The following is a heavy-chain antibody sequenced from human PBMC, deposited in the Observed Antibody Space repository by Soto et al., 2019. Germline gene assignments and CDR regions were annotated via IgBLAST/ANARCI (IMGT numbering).Heavy chain of an antibody. Sequence: ASVKVSCKASGYTFTSYAMHWVRQAPGQRLEWMGWINAGNGNTKYSQKFQGRVTITRDTSASTAYMELSSLRSEDTAVYYCARGHSWRLRTYYYMDVWGKGTTVTVSS. J-gene: IGHJ6*03. CDR2: INAGNGNT. D-gene: IGHD4-17*01. CDR3: ARGHSWRLRTYYYMDV. CDR1: GYTFTSYA. V-gene: IGHV1-3*01.